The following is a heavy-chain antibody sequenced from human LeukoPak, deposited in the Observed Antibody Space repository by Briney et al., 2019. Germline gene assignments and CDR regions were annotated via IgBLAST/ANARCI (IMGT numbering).Heavy chain of an antibody. J-gene: IGHJ6*03. CDR3: AGNFGYCSSTSCYTHVNYYYYYYMDV. CDR2: IIPIFGTA. Sequence: SVTVSCKASGYTFTCYYMHWVRQAPGQGLEWMGGIIPIFGTANYAQKFQGRVTITTDESTSTAYMELSSLRSEDTAVYYCAGNFGYCSSTSCYTHVNYYYYYYMDVWGKGTTVTVSS. CDR1: GYTFTCYY. D-gene: IGHD2-2*02. V-gene: IGHV1-69*05.